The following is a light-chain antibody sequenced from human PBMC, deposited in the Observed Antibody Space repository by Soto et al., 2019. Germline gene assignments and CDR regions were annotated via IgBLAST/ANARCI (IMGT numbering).Light chain of an antibody. CDR1: QSISSW. CDR3: QQYKGFPLT. Sequence: DIQMTQSPSTLSASVGDRVTLTCRASQSISSWLAWYQQKPGKAPKLLIYRASHLDSGGPSRFSGSGSGTEFTLTISSLQPDDFATYYCQQYKGFPLTFGGGTKVEI. V-gene: IGKV1-5*03. CDR2: RAS. J-gene: IGKJ4*01.